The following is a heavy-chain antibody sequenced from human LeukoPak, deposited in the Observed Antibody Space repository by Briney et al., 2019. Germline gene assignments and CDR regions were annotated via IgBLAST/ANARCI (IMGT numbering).Heavy chain of an antibody. J-gene: IGHJ5*02. V-gene: IGHV3-23*01. D-gene: IGHD3-10*01. Sequence: GGSLRLSCAASGFTFSSYGMSWVRQAPGKGLEWVSTINNSGGSTYYADSVKGRFTISRDNSKNTLYLQMNSLRAEDTAVYYCAKGYGFTNWFDPWGQGTRVTVSS. CDR1: GFTFSSYG. CDR3: AKGYGFTNWFDP. CDR2: INNSGGST.